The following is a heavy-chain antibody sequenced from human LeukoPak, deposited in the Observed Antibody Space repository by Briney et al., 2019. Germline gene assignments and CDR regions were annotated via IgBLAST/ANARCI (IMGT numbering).Heavy chain of an antibody. J-gene: IGHJ4*02. CDR1: GFSFDDYG. CDR3: ARDKYSGSYMAEDY. V-gene: IGHV3-30*03. Sequence: GGSLRLSCAASGFSFDDYGMSWVRQAPGKGLEWVAVISYDGSNKYYADSVKGRFTISRDNSKNTLYLQMNSLRAEDTAVYYCARDKYSGSYMAEDYWGQGTLVTVSS. D-gene: IGHD1-26*01. CDR2: ISYDGSNK.